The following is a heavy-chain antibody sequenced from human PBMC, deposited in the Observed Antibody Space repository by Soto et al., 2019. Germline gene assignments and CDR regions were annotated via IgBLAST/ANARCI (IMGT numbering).Heavy chain of an antibody. Sequence: ASVKVSCKASGYTFTSYGISWVRQAPGQGLEWMGWISAYNGNTNYAQKLQGRVTMTTDTSTSTAYKELRSLRSDDTAVYYFARDQPRSSGYDLGNIWYGFDYYYYMDVWGKGTTVTVSS. CDR2: ISAYNGNT. V-gene: IGHV1-18*01. CDR3: ARDQPRSSGYDLGNIWYGFDYYYYMDV. J-gene: IGHJ6*03. D-gene: IGHD5-12*01. CDR1: GYTFTSYG.